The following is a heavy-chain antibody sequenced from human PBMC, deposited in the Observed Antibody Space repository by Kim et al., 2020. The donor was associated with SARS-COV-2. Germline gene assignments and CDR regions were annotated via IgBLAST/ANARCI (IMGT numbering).Heavy chain of an antibody. CDR1: GFTFSSCD. V-gene: IGHV3-30-3*01. CDR3: STDPWCRGRGISYS. CDR2: ISNDGSKK. D-gene: IGHD2-8*02. Sequence: GGSLRLSCAASGFTFSSCDMHWVRQAPGKGLEWVSVISNDGSKKNYDDSVKGRFTISSDNSKNTQYPQKNSLSAEATALYYCSTDPWCRGRGISYS. J-gene: IGHJ5*01.